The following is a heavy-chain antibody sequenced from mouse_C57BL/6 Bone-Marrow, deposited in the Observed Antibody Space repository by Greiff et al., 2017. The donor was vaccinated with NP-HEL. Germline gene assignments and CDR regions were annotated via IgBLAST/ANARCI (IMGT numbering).Heavy chain of an antibody. CDR3: ARSSGEAMDY. CDR2: IHPNSGST. Sequence: QVQLQQSGAELVKPGASVKLSCKASGYTFTSYWMHWVKQRPGQGLEWIGMIHPNSGSTNYNEKFKSKATLTVDKSSSTAYMQLSSLTSEDSAVYYCARSSGEAMDYWGQGTSVTVSS. CDR1: GYTFTSYW. D-gene: IGHD2-13*01. J-gene: IGHJ4*01. V-gene: IGHV1-64*01.